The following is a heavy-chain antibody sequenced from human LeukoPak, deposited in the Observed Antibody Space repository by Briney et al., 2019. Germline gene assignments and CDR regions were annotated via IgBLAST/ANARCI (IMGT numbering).Heavy chain of an antibody. V-gene: IGHV2-70*11. Sequence: SGPALVKPTQPLTQTGTFSGSSLSTSKMCVNWIRQPPGKALEWLARIDWDDDKYYSTSLKTRLTISKDTSKNQVVLTMTNMVHVDTDTYYCARILAGPDYFDYWGQGTLVTVSS. J-gene: IGHJ4*02. CDR1: GSSLSTSKMC. CDR3: ARILAGPDYFDY. CDR2: IDWDDDK.